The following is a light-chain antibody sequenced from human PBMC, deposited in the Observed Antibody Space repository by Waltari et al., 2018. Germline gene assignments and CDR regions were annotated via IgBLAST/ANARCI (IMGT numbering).Light chain of an antibody. J-gene: IGLJ2*01. CDR2: DGT. Sequence: SALTPPAPVSGSRGQSITISCTGLSADYDIPNFLSWYQQLPDKAPKLRIYDGTQRPSGVSPRFSASTSGSTASLTISGLQADDEADYFCCSYGSSYTLLFGGGTRLTVL. CDR3: CSYGSSYTLL. V-gene: IGLV2-23*03. CDR1: SADYDIPNF.